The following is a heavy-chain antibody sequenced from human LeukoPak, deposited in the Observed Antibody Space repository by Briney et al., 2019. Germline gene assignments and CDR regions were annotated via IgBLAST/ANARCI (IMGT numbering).Heavy chain of an antibody. CDR1: GGSISSGSYY. D-gene: IGHD4-23*01. Sequence: PSETLSLTCTVSGGSISSGSYYWSWIRQPAGKGLEWIGRIYTSGSTNYNPSLKSRVTISVDTSKNQFSLKLSSVTAADTAVYYCAREGVNGGKEDYWGQGTLVTVSS. J-gene: IGHJ4*02. V-gene: IGHV4-61*02. CDR2: IYTSGST. CDR3: AREGVNGGKEDY.